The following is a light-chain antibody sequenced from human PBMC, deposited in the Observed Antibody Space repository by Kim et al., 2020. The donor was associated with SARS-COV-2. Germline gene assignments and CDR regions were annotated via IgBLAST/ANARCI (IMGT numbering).Light chain of an antibody. CDR2: GAS. V-gene: IGKV3-20*01. CDR1: QSLTNSY. Sequence: EIVLTQSPGTLSLSPGERATLSCRSSQSLTNSYLAWYQQRPGQAPRRLVYGASSRATGVPDRFSGSGSGTDFTLTISRLEPDDFAVYYCHQYGSSPETFGQGTKVDIK. J-gene: IGKJ1*01. CDR3: HQYGSSPET.